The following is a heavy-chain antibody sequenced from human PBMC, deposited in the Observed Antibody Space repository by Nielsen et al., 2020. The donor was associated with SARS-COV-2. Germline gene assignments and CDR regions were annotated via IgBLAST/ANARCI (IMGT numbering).Heavy chain of an antibody. Sequence: GESLKISCAASGFTFSGPAMHWVRQASGKGLEWVGRIRSRLNSYATAYAASVKGRFTISRDDSSNTAYLQMNSLKTEDTAVYYCARIIIQCSSTHCYTLGGMDVWGKGTTVTVSS. CDR3: ARIIIQCSSTHCYTLGGMDV. V-gene: IGHV3-73*01. J-gene: IGHJ6*04. D-gene: IGHD2-2*02. CDR1: GFTFSGPA. CDR2: IRSRLNSYAT.